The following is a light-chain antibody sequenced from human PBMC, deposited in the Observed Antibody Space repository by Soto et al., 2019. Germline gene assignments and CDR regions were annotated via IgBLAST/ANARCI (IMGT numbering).Light chain of an antibody. V-gene: IGKV1-5*01. Sequence: DIQMTQSPSTLSASVGDRVTITCRASQSISSWLAWYHQKPGKAPKLLIYDASSLESGVPSRFSGSGSGTEFTLTISSLQPDDFATYYCQQYNTFWTFGPGTKVDIK. CDR2: DAS. CDR1: QSISSW. J-gene: IGKJ1*01. CDR3: QQYNTFWT.